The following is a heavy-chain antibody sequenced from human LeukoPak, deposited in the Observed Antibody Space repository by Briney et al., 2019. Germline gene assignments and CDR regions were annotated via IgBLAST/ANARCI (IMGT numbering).Heavy chain of an antibody. CDR1: GFSLSTSGVG. CDR2: IYWDDDK. J-gene: IGHJ4*02. V-gene: IGHV2-5*02. CDR3: AHRGYYYDSSGYSDY. D-gene: IGHD3-22*01. Sequence: SGPTLVKPTQTLTLICTFSGFSLSTSGVGVGWIRQPPGKALEWLALIYWDDDKRYSPSLKSRLTITKDTSKNQVVLTMTNMDPVDTATYYCAHRGYYYDSSGYSDYWGQGTLVTVSS.